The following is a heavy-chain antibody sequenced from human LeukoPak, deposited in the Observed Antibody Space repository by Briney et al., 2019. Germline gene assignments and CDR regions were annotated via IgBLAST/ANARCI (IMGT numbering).Heavy chain of an antibody. CDR1: GFTFSSYS. Sequence: GGSLRLSCTASGFTFSSYSMNWVRQAPGKGLEWVSYISSSGSTIYYADSVKGRFTISRDNAKNSLYLQMNRLRAEDTAVYYCARDLSLYCSGGSCYSLNYWGQGTLVTVSS. J-gene: IGHJ4*02. D-gene: IGHD2-15*01. CDR2: ISSSGSTI. V-gene: IGHV3-48*04. CDR3: ARDLSLYCSGGSCYSLNY.